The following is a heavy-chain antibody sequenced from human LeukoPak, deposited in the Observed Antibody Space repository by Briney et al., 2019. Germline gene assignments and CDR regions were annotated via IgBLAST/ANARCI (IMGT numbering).Heavy chain of an antibody. CDR2: ISSSGSTI. CDR1: GFTFSSYE. Sequence: GGSLRLSCAASGFTFSSYEMNWVRQAPGKGLEWVSYISSSGSTIYYADSVKGRFTISRDNAKNSLYLQMNGLRAEDTAVYYCAREDIYGDSPPDYWGQGTLVTVSS. D-gene: IGHD4-17*01. V-gene: IGHV3-48*03. J-gene: IGHJ4*02. CDR3: AREDIYGDSPPDY.